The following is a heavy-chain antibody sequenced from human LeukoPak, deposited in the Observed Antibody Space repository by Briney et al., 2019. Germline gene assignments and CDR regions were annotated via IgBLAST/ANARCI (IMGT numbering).Heavy chain of an antibody. CDR3: ARDIGAAADY. V-gene: IGHV4-59*11. Sequence: KASETLSLTCTVSGGSISSHHWSWIRQPPGKGLEWIGYIYYSGSTNYNPSLKSRVTISVDTSKNQFSLKLSSVTAADTAVYYCARDIGAAADYWGQGTLVTVSS. D-gene: IGHD5-12*01. J-gene: IGHJ4*02. CDR1: GGSISSHH. CDR2: IYYSGST.